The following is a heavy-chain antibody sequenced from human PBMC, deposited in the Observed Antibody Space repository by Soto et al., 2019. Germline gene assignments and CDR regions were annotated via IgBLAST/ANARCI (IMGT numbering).Heavy chain of an antibody. CDR2: IYYSGST. Sequence: SETLSLTCTLSGGSISSGDYYWSWIRQPPGKGLEWIGYIYYSGSTYYNPSLKSRVTISVDTSKNQFSLKLSSVTAADTAVYYCARETYYYDSSGPGGHDYWGQGTLVTVSS. D-gene: IGHD3-22*01. CDR3: ARETYYYDSSGPGGHDY. CDR1: GGSISSGDYY. J-gene: IGHJ4*02. V-gene: IGHV4-30-4*01.